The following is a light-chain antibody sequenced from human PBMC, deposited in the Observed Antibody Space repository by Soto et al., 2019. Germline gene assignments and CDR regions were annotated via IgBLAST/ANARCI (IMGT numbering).Light chain of an antibody. CDR2: GAT. Sequence: EILLPQSPATLSVSPGETATLSCRSSQNVLSDLAWYQQKPGQAPRLLVYGATTRATDAPAKFRGRGSGTDFSLTISSLQSEDYATYYCQQYRSWPRTFGQGSKVEI. V-gene: IGKV3-15*01. J-gene: IGKJ1*01. CDR3: QQYRSWPRT. CDR1: QNVLSD.